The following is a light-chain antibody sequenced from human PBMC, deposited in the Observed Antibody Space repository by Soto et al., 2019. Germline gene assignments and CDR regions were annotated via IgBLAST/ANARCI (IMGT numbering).Light chain of an antibody. Sequence: EIQMTQSPSSLSVSVGDRVTITCQASRDTRDFLNWYQQKPGKAPKLLIFDASNLEEGVPPRFSGSGSGTYFTFSISSLQPEDVATYYCQHYDNLPPYIFGQGTKVDIK. V-gene: IGKV1-33*01. CDR1: RDTRDF. CDR3: QHYDNLPPYI. CDR2: DAS. J-gene: IGKJ2*01.